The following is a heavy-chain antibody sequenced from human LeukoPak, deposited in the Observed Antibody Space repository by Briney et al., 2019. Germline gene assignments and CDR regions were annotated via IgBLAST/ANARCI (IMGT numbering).Heavy chain of an antibody. V-gene: IGHV3-21*01. CDR3: ARSLGIAARVYYYYYMDV. CDR2: ISSSSSYI. Sequence: GGSLRLSCAASGFTFSSYSMNWVRQAPGKGLEWVSSISSSSSYIYYADSVKGRFTISRDNAKNSLYLQMNSLRAEDTAVYYCARSLGIAARVYYYYYMDVWGKGTTVTVSS. CDR1: GFTFSSYS. J-gene: IGHJ6*03. D-gene: IGHD6-6*01.